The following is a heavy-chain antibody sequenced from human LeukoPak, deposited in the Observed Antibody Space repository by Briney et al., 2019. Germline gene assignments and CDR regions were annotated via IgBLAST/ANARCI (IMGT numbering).Heavy chain of an antibody. D-gene: IGHD1-20*01. Sequence: GGSLRLSCAASGFTFSSNYMTWVRQAPGKGLEWVSIIYSGGSTYYADPVKGRFTISRDNSKNTLYLQMKSLRAEDTAVYYCGSPGPFNWNAVVWGQGTLVTVSS. CDR1: GFTFSSNY. J-gene: IGHJ4*02. CDR2: IYSGGST. CDR3: GSPGPFNWNAVV. V-gene: IGHV3-66*01.